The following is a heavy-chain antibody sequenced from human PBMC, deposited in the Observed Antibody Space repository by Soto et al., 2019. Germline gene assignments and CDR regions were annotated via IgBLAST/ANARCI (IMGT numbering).Heavy chain of an antibody. CDR1: GGSFSGYY. J-gene: IGHJ4*02. D-gene: IGHD3-10*01. CDR2: INHSGST. CDR3: ARGDYGSGSYYI. Sequence: SETLSLTCAVYGGSFSGYYWSWIRQPPGKGLEWIGEINHSGSTNYNPSLKSRVTISVDTSKNQFSLKLSSVTAADTAVYYCARGDYGSGSYYIWGQGTLVTVS. V-gene: IGHV4-34*01.